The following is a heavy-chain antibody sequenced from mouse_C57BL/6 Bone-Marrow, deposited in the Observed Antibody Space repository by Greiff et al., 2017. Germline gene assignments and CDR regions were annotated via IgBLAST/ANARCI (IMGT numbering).Heavy chain of an antibody. J-gene: IGHJ3*01. V-gene: IGHV1-62-2*01. CDR3: ARHENYGSSSAWFAY. Sequence: VQLQQSGAELVKPGASVKLSCKASGYTFTEYTIHWVKQRSGQGLEWIGWFYPGGGSIKYNEKFKGKATLTADKSSSTVYMELSRLTSADPAVYFRARHENYGSSSAWFAYWGQGTLVTVSA. D-gene: IGHD1-1*01. CDR2: FYPGGGSI. CDR1: GYTFTEYT.